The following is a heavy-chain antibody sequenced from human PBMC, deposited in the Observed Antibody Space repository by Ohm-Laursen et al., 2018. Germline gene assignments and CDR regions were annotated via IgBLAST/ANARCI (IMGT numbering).Heavy chain of an antibody. CDR1: GGFISSYY. J-gene: IGHJ5*02. V-gene: IGHV4-59*08. CDR3: ARQEGYCSSTSCYEVWFDP. D-gene: IGHD2-2*01. CDR2: INYSGNT. Sequence: GTLSLTCTVSGGFISSYYWSWIRQPPGKGLEWIGHINYSGNTNYNPSLKSRVTISVDTSKNQFSLKLSSVTAADTAVYYCARQEGYCSSTSCYEVWFDPRGQGTLVTVSS.